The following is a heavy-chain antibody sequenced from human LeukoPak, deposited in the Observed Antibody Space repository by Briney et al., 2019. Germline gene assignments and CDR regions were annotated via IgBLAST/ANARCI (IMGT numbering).Heavy chain of an antibody. Sequence: ASVKVSCKASGYTFTSYGISWVRQAPGQGLEWMGWINAGNGNTKYSQKFQGRVTITRDTSASTAYMELSSLRSEDTAVYYCARDPGGGWSSEGWFDPWGQGTLVTVSS. CDR1: GYTFTSYG. CDR3: ARDPGGGWSSEGWFDP. J-gene: IGHJ5*02. CDR2: INAGNGNT. D-gene: IGHD6-19*01. V-gene: IGHV1-18*01.